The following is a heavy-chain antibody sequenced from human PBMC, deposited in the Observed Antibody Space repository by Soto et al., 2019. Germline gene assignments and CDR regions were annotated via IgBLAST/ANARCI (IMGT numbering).Heavy chain of an antibody. CDR1: GYIFINYY. V-gene: IGHV1-46*04. J-gene: IGHJ4*02. Sequence: QVQLVQSGAEVKKPGDSVKISCKTSGYIFINYYIHWVRQAPGQGLEWVALFNPMSGSTNYAQKLQGRVTVTSGTSTSTVYMELSSLISEDTAVYYCARDLAAADYWGQGTLVTVSS. CDR2: FNPMSGST. CDR3: ARDLAAADY. D-gene: IGHD6-13*01.